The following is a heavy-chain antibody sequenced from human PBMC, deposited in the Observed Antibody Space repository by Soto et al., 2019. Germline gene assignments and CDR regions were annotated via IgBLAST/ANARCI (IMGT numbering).Heavy chain of an antibody. V-gene: IGHV3-33*01. CDR1: GFTFSSYG. D-gene: IGHD5-18*01. CDR3: ARTRGYSYGTSYYYYGMDV. J-gene: IGHJ6*02. Sequence: GGSLRLSCAASGFTFSSYGMHWVRQAPGKGLEWVAVIWYDGSNKYYADSVKGRFTISRDNSKNTLYLQMNSLRAEDTAVYYCARTRGYSYGTSYYYYGMDVWGQGTTVTVS. CDR2: IWYDGSNK.